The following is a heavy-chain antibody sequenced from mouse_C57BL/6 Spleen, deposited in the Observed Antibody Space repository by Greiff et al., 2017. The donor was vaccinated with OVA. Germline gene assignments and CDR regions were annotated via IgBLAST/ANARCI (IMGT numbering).Heavy chain of an antibody. D-gene: IGHD2-4*01. Sequence: EVMLVESEGGLVQPGSSMKLSCTASGFTFSDYYMAWVRQVPEKGLEWVANINYDGSSTYYLDSLKSRFIISRDNAKNILYLQMSSLKSEDTATDYCARDVGLRDYWYFDVWGTGTTVTVSS. CDR3: ARDVGLRDYWYFDV. CDR1: GFTFSDYY. J-gene: IGHJ1*03. V-gene: IGHV5-16*01. CDR2: INYDGSST.